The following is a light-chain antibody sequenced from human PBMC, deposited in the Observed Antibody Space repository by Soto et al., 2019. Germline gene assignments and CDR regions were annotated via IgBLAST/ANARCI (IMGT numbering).Light chain of an antibody. Sequence: QSVLTQPPSASGSPGQSVAISCTGTTSDVGDYNYVSWYQQHPGKAPKLMVYEVNKRPSGVPDRFSGSKSGSTASLTVSGLQAEDEADYYCSSYAGRNNVVVFGGGTKLTVL. CDR3: SSYAGRNNVVV. CDR1: TSDVGDYNY. CDR2: EVN. V-gene: IGLV2-8*01. J-gene: IGLJ2*01.